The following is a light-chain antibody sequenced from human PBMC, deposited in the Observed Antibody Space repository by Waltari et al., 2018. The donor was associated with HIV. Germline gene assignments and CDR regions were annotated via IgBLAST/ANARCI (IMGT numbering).Light chain of an antibody. CDR1: SSNIESNT. CDR3: AAWDDSLNGWV. CDR2: SNN. J-gene: IGLJ3*02. Sequence: QSVLTQTSSASGTPGQRVALSCSGSSSNIESNTVNWYQQLPGTAPKLLVYSNNQRPSGVPDRISGSKSGTSASLAISGLQSEDEADYYCAAWDDSLNGWVFGGGTKLTVL. V-gene: IGLV1-44*01.